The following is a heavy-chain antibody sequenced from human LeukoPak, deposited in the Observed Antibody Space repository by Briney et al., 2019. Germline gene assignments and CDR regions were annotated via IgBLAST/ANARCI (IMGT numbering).Heavy chain of an antibody. CDR3: ARDGGSGYDAYYFDY. CDR2: ISSSTNYI. CDR1: GFTFSTYT. J-gene: IGHJ4*02. Sequence: PGGSLRLSCAASGFTFSTYTMNWVRQAPGKGLEWGPSISSSTNYIYYADSVKGRFTISRDNAKNSLYLQMNSLRAEDTAVYYCARDGGSGYDAYYFDYWGQGTLVTVSS. D-gene: IGHD5-12*01. V-gene: IGHV3-21*01.